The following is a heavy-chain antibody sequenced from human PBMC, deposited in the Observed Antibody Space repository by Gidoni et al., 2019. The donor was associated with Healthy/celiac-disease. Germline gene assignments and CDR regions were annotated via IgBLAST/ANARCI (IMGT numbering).Heavy chain of an antibody. CDR3: TRGIVVVPAAGNYGMDV. J-gene: IGHJ6*02. CDR1: GFTFSGSA. CDR2: IRSKANSYAT. V-gene: IGHV3-73*02. Sequence: EVQLVESGGGLVQPGGSLKLSCAASGFTFSGSAMHWVRQASGKGLEWVGRIRSKANSYATAYAASVKGRFTISRDDSKNTAYLQMNSLKTEDTAVYYCTRGIVVVPAAGNYGMDVWGQGTTVTVSS. D-gene: IGHD2-2*01.